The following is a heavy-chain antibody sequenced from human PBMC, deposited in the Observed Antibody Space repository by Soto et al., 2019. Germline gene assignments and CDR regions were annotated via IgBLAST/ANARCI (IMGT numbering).Heavy chain of an antibody. CDR3: ARSPDSSGYYPRWYYYGMDV. Sequence: QVQLQESGPGLVKPSGTLSLTCAVSGGSISSSNWWSWVRQPPGKGLEWIGEIYHSGSTNYNPSLTSRVPLSVDKSKNPFSLKLSSVTAADTAVYYCARSPDSSGYYPRWYYYGMDVWGQGTTVTVSS. V-gene: IGHV4-4*02. CDR2: IYHSGST. D-gene: IGHD3-22*01. CDR1: GGSISSSNW. J-gene: IGHJ6*02.